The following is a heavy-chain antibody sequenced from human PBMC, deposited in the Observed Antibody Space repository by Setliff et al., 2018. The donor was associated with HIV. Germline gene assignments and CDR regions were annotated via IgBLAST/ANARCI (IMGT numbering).Heavy chain of an antibody. CDR3: ATAYFYDSSGYWYVFDI. V-gene: IGHV1-24*01. D-gene: IGHD3-22*01. CDR2: FDPEDEET. Sequence: ASVKVSCKVSGDTLSEVSMHWVRQAPGKGLEWMGGFDPEDEETIYAQNFQGRVTMTEDTSTDTAYMELRSLRSEDTAMYYCATAYFYDSSGYWYVFDIWGQGTMVTVSS. CDR1: GDTLSEVS. J-gene: IGHJ3*02.